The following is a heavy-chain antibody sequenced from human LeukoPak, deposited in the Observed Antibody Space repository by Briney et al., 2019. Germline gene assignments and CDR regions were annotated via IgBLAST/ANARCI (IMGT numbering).Heavy chain of an antibody. V-gene: IGHV4-34*01. CDR3: ARRAANGDYLFDY. D-gene: IGHD4-17*01. CDR1: GGSFSDYF. CDR2: INHSGRT. J-gene: IGHJ4*02. Sequence: SETLSLTCAVYGGSFSDYFWGWIRQPPGKGLEWIGEINHSGRTYYNPSLKSRVTISVDTSKNQFSLNLSSVTAADTAVYYCARRAANGDYLFDYWGQGTLVTVSS.